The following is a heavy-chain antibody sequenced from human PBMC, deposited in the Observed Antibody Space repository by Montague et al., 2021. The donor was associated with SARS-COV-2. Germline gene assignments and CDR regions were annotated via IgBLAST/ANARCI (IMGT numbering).Heavy chain of an antibody. CDR3: ARVRYYGSGTSLGMDV. CDR2: INHSGRT. CDR1: GGSFSGYY. D-gene: IGHD3-10*01. J-gene: IGHJ6*04. V-gene: IGHV4-34*01. Sequence: SETLSLTCAVYGGSFSGYYWSWTRQPPGKGLEWIGEINHSGRTNYNPSLKSRVTISVDTSKNQFSLKLSSVTAADTAVYYCARVRYYGSGTSLGMDVWGKGTTVPVPS.